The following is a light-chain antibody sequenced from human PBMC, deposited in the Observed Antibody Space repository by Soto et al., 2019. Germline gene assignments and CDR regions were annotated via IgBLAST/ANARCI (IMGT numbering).Light chain of an antibody. CDR2: DAS. V-gene: IGKV1-39*01. CDR3: QQSYSTPIT. Sequence: DIQMTQSPSALSASVGDRVTITCRASQSIKTWLAWYQRKPGRAPNLLIYDASSLQSGVPSRFSGSGSGTDFTLTISSLQPEDFATYYCQQSYSTPITFGQGTRLEIK. J-gene: IGKJ5*01. CDR1: QSIKTW.